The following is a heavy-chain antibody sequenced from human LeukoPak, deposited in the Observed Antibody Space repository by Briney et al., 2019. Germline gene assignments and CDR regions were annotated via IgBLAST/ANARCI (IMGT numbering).Heavy chain of an antibody. J-gene: IGHJ4*02. V-gene: IGHV3-21*04. CDR3: ARDPAGASSSWYYFDN. D-gene: IGHD6-13*01. Sequence: GGSLRLSCAASGFTLSGYSMTWVRQAPGKGLECVSFITSSSNYIYYADSVKGRFTISRDTAKNSLSLQMSSLRTEDTAMYYCARDPAGASSSWYYFDNWGQGTLVTVSS. CDR2: ITSSSNYI. CDR1: GFTLSGYS.